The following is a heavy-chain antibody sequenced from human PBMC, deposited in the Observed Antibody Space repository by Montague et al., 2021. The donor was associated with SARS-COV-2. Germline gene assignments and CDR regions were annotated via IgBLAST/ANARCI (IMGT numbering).Heavy chain of an antibody. CDR2: IDYSGST. CDR3: ARVFPRWLQFDPYFDY. V-gene: IGHV4-59*01. CDR1: GGSISSYY. D-gene: IGHD5-24*01. Sequence: SETLSLTCTLAGGSISSYYWSWIRQPPGKGLEWIGYIDYSGSTNXNPSLKSGVTISVDTSKNQFPLKLSSVTAADTAVYYCARVFPRWLQFDPYFDYWGQGTLVTVSS. J-gene: IGHJ4*02.